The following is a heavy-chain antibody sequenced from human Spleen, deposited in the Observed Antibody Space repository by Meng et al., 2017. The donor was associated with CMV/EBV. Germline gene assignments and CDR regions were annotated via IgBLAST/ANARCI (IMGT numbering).Heavy chain of an antibody. CDR2: LSTSSIYI. D-gene: IGHD1-1*01. Sequence: SGFTFGAYGMNWVRQAPGSGLEWVSSLSTSSIYIYYSDSVKGRFTISRDDGQNSLYLQMNSLRAEDTAIYYCARDAYDTGTLRWFDPWGQGTLVTVSS. CDR1: GFTFGAYG. V-gene: IGHV3-21*01. J-gene: IGHJ5*02. CDR3: ARDAYDTGTLRWFDP.